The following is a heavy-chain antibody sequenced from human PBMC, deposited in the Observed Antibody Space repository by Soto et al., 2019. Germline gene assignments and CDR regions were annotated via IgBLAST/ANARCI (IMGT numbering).Heavy chain of an antibody. J-gene: IGHJ6*02. V-gene: IGHV3-30*18. CDR1: GFTFSSYG. Sequence: GSLRLSCAASGFTFSSYGMHWVRQAPGKGLEWVAVISYDGSNKYYADSVKGRFTISRDNSKNTLYLQMNSLRAEDTAVYYCAKDLTPYYYGMDVWGQGTTVTVSS. CDR3: AKDLTPYYYGMDV. CDR2: ISYDGSNK.